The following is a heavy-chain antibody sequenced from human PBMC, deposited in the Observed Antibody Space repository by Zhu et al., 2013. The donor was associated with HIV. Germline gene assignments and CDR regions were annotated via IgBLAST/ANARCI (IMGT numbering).Heavy chain of an antibody. CDR3: ARRISGTWAFDY. D-gene: IGHD1-7*01. CDR1: GYMFAGYY. J-gene: IGHJ4*02. V-gene: IGHV1-2*02. CDR2: INPNSDAT. Sequence: QVQLVQSGADVKKPGASVKVSCKASGYMFAGYYIHWVRQAPGQGLEWMGWINPNSDATKYAQNFQGRVTMTRDTSITTVYMELSRLRSDDTAIYYCARRISGTWAFDYWGQGTLVTVSS.